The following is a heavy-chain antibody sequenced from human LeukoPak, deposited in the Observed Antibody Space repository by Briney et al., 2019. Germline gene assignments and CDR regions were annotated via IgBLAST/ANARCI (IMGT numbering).Heavy chain of an antibody. V-gene: IGHV3-21*03. CDR3: TTALNFDILTGLYQPIAAFDV. Sequence: GGSLRLSCAASGFTFSSYSMNWVRQAPGMGLEWVSSITSSIYIYYADSVKGRFTISRDNAKNSLYLQMSSLITDDTGVYYCTTALNFDILTGLYQPIAAFDVWGQGTLVTVSP. D-gene: IGHD3-9*01. CDR1: GFTFSSYS. CDR2: ITSSIYI. J-gene: IGHJ3*01.